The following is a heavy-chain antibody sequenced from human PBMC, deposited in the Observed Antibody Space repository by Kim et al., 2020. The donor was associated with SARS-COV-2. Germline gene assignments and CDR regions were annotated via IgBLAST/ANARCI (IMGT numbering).Heavy chain of an antibody. D-gene: IGHD6-19*01. Sequence: GGSLRLSCAVSGFTFSDYYMSWIRQAPGKGLEWVSYISSSSSYTNYADSVKGRFTISRDNAKNSLYLQMNSLRAEDTAVYYCARVGSGWYVYFDYWGQGTLVTVSS. CDR3: ARVGSGWYVYFDY. CDR2: ISSSSSYT. CDR1: GFTFSDYY. J-gene: IGHJ4*02. V-gene: IGHV3-11*05.